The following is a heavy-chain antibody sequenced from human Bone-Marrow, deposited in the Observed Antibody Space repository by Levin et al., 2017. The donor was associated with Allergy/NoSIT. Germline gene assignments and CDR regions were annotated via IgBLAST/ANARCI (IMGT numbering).Heavy chain of an antibody. CDR3: AHRRSGSYFAY. CDR1: GFSLRTSEVA. D-gene: IGHD3-10*01. CDR2: IYWDDDK. Sequence: SGPTLVKPTQTLTLTCTFSGFSLRTSEVAVAWIRQPPGKALEWLALIYWDDDKRYSPSLKSRLTISKNTSKNQVVLTMANMDPVDTATYYCAHRRSGSYFAYWGQGALVTVSS. V-gene: IGHV2-5*02. J-gene: IGHJ4*02.